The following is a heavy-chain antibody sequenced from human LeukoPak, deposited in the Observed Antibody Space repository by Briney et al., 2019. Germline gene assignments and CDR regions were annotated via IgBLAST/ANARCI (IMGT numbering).Heavy chain of an antibody. Sequence: GGSLRLSCAASGFTFSSYEMNWVRQAPGKGLEWVSVIYSGGSTYYADSVKGRFTISRDNSKNTLYLQMNSLRAEDTAVYYCAKAYYWGQGTLVTVSS. CDR2: IYSGGST. CDR1: GFTFSSYE. CDR3: AKAYY. V-gene: IGHV3-66*01. J-gene: IGHJ4*02.